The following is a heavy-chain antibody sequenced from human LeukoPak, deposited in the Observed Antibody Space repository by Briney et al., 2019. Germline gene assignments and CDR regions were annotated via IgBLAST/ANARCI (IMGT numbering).Heavy chain of an antibody. D-gene: IGHD4-17*01. CDR3: AREAYGDYGLGSAFDI. CDR2: ISSSSSYI. V-gene: IGHV3-21*01. Sequence: GGSLRLSCAASGFTFSSYSMNWVRQAPGKGLEWVSSISSSSSYIYYADSVKGRFTISRDNAKNSLYLQMNSLRAEDTAVYYCAREAYGDYGLGSAFDIWGQGTMVTVSS. J-gene: IGHJ3*02. CDR1: GFTFSSYS.